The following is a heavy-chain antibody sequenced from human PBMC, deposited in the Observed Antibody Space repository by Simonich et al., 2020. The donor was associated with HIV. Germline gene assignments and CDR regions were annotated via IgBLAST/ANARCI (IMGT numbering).Heavy chain of an antibody. CDR2: NSHRGST. V-gene: IGHV4-34*01. Sequence: QVQLQQWGAGLLKPSETLSLTCTVYGGSFSAYYWDWIRQPPGKGLGGIGENSHRGSTKSHPSLKSRVTISVDTSKNQFSLKLNSVTAPDTAVYYCARRGVAYPPGFDYWGQGTLLTVSS. J-gene: IGHJ4*02. CDR3: ARRGVAYPPGFDY. D-gene: IGHD3-3*01. CDR1: GGSFSAYY.